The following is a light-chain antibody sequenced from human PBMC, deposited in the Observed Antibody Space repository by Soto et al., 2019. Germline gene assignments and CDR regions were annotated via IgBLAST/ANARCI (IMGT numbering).Light chain of an antibody. CDR1: QSISSY. CDR3: QQGYSTPPIT. V-gene: IGKV1-39*01. CDR2: AAS. Sequence: DIQRTQSPSSLSASVGDRVTITFRASQSISSYLNCYQQKPWRSPKLLIYAASSLQIGVPSRFIGSGSGTDFTLTINSLQPEDFATYYCQQGYSTPPITFGQGTRLEIK. J-gene: IGKJ5*01.